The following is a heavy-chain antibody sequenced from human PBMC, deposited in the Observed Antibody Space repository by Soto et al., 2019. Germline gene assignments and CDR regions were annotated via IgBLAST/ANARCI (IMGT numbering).Heavy chain of an antibody. Sequence: ASVKVSCKASGYTFTGYYMHLVRQAPGQGLEWMGWINPNSGGTNYAQKFQGRVTMTRDTSISTAYMELSRLRPDDTAVYYCATGHITIFGVVILYYYYGMDVWGQGTTVTVSS. J-gene: IGHJ6*02. CDR2: INPNSGGT. CDR1: GYTFTGYY. V-gene: IGHV1-2*02. D-gene: IGHD3-3*01. CDR3: ATGHITIFGVVILYYYYGMDV.